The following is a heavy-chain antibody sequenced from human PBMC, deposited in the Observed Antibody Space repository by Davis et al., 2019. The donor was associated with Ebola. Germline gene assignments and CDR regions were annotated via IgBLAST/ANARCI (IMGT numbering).Heavy chain of an antibody. CDR1: GFTFSSYG. V-gene: IGHV3-30*19. D-gene: IGHD6-6*01. CDR2: ISYDGSNK. Sequence: GGSLRLSCAASGFTFSSYGMHWVRQAPGKGLEWVAVISYDGSNKYYADSVKGRFTISRDNSKNTLYLQMNSLRAEDTAVYYCARVRGWSSSTTGFDYWGQGTLVTVSS. J-gene: IGHJ4*02. CDR3: ARVRGWSSSTTGFDY.